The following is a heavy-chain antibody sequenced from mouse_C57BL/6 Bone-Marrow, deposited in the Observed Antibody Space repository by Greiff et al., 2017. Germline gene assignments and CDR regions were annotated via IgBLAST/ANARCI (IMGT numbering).Heavy chain of an antibody. J-gene: IGHJ2*01. CDR3: ASAFITTGRFSYYFDY. CDR1: GFNIKDYY. D-gene: IGHD1-1*01. Sequence: EVQVVESGAELVKPGASVKLSCTASGFNIKDYYMHWVKQRTEQGLEWIGRIDPEDGETKYAPKFQGKATITADTSSNTAYLQLSSLTSEDTAVYYCASAFITTGRFSYYFDYWGQGTTLTVSS. CDR2: IDPEDGET. V-gene: IGHV14-2*01.